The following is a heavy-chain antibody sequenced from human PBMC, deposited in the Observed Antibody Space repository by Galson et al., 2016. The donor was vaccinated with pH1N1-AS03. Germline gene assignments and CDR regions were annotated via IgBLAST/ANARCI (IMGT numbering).Heavy chain of an antibody. V-gene: IGHV2-5*02. CDR3: VHRGKDSGASPFDS. CDR2: VYWDDDK. D-gene: IGHD1-26*01. CDR1: GFSLPTSGVG. J-gene: IGHJ4*02. Sequence: PALVKPTQTLTLTCSFSGFSLPTSGVGVGWIRQPPTKALEFLAFVYWDDDKRYRPSLRSRLTITKDTSKNQVVLTMSNMDPVDTGTYFCVHRGKDSGASPFDSWGQGTLVTVSS.